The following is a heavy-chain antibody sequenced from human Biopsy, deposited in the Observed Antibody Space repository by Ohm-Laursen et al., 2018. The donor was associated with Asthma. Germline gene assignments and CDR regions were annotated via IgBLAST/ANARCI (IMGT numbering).Heavy chain of an antibody. Sequence: SSVKVSCKASGGTFSSYAISWVRQAPGQGLEWMGGIIPIFGTANYAQKFQGRVTITAGESTSTAYMELSSLRSEDTAVYYCARERIAARQRRYYFDYWGQGTLVTVSS. CDR3: ARERIAARQRRYYFDY. D-gene: IGHD6-6*01. CDR1: GGTFSSYA. CDR2: IIPIFGTA. J-gene: IGHJ4*02. V-gene: IGHV1-69*01.